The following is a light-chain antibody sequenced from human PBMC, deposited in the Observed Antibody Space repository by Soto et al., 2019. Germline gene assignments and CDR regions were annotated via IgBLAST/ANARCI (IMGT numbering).Light chain of an antibody. J-gene: IGKJ4*02. CDR2: TAS. CDR1: QSISXY. Sequence: IQMTQSPSSLSSSIGDRVTLTCRAIQSISXYLNWYQQKPGQAPTLVIYTASSLQSGVPSKCSGSGSGTDFTLTISSLQPEDFATYYCQQSYSTPRKLGGDTKVDIK. CDR3: QQSYSTPRK. V-gene: IGKV1-39*01.